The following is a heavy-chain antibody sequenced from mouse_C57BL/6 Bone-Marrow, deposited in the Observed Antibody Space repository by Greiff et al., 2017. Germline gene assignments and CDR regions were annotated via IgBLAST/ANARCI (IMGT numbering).Heavy chain of an antibody. CDR1: GYAFSSSW. D-gene: IGHD2-2*01. CDR3: ARRGLRRYFDY. J-gene: IGHJ2*01. CDR2: IYPGDGDT. Sequence: VQLQQSGPELVKPGASVKISCKASGYAFSSSWMNWVKQRPGKGLEWIGRIYPGDGDTNYNGKFKGKATLTADKSSSTAYMQLSSLTSEDSAVYFCARRGLRRYFDYWGQGTTLTVSS. V-gene: IGHV1-82*01.